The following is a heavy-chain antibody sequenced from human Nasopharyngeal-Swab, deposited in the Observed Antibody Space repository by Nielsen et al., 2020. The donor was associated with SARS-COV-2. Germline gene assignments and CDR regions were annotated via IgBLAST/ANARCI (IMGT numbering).Heavy chain of an antibody. D-gene: IGHD6-13*01. J-gene: IGHJ6*02. CDR2: ISWDSSNI. CDR1: GFTFEDHA. CDR3: AREQGYQVLLDYYYHGLDV. Sequence: GGSLRLSCAATGFTFEDHAMYWVRQGLGKGLGWVAGISWDSSNIDYADSVKGRFTISRDNANNLLFLHMSRLRGEDTAVYYCAREQGYQVLLDYYYHGLDVWGHGTAVTVSS. V-gene: IGHV3-9*01.